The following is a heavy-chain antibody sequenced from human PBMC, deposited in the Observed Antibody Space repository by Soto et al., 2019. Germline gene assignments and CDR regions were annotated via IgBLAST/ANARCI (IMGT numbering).Heavy chain of an antibody. V-gene: IGHV1-69*12. D-gene: IGHD4-17*01. CDR2: VIPMFGTV. Sequence: QVLLVQSGADVKRPGSSVKVSCKASGGTFSSYGISWVRQAPGQGREWMGGVIPMFGTVNYAKKFQGTVTITAAENTGTDYMELNNTRAEDTAVYYGARDRGYGDSDYWGQGTMVTVSS. J-gene: IGHJ4*02. CDR1: GGTFSSYG. CDR3: ARDRGYGDSDY.